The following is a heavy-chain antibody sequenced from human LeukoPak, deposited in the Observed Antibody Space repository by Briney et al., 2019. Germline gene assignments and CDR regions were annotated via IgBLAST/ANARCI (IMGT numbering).Heavy chain of an antibody. J-gene: IGHJ5*02. V-gene: IGHV3-33*01. CDR2: IWHDGSNK. CDR3: ARGRASGWYAGTNWFDP. Sequence: GGSLRLSCAASGFTFSSYGMHWVRQAPGKGLEWVAGIWHDGSNKYYADSVKGRFTISRDNSKNTLYLHMNSLRAEDTAVYYCARGRASGWYAGTNWFDPWGQGTLVTVSS. D-gene: IGHD6-19*01. CDR1: GFTFSSYG.